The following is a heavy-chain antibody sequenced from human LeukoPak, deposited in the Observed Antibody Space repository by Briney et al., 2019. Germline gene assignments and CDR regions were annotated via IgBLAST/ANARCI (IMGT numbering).Heavy chain of an antibody. CDR1: GFTFSSYA. CDR2: ISSNGGST. V-gene: IGHV3-64*02. CDR3: ARDSSGYEGAFDI. Sequence: GGSLRLSCAASGFTFSSYAMHWVRQAPGKGLEYVSAISSNGGSTYYADSVKGRLTISRDNSKNTLYLQMGSLRAEDMAVYYCARDSSGYEGAFDIWGQGTMVTVSS. J-gene: IGHJ3*02. D-gene: IGHD5-12*01.